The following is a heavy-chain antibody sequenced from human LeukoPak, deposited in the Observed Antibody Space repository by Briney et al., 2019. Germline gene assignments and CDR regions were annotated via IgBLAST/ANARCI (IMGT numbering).Heavy chain of an antibody. D-gene: IGHD2-21*02. CDR1: GFSVSNSD. CDR2: ISPSGDST. J-gene: IGHJ4*02. CDR3: ARRLLTGGVTDFFDF. V-gene: IGHV3-23*01. Sequence: QPGGSLRLSCAASGFSVSNSDMSWVRQAPGKGLEWVAAISPSGDSTTYRDSVKGQFTISRDNSRNRLYLQMNTLTVEDTAIYYSARRLLTGGVTDFFDFWGQGALVTVSS.